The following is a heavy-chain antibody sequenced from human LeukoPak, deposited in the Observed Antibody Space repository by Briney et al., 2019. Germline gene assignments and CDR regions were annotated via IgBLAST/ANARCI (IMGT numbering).Heavy chain of an antibody. CDR1: GGSISSSSYY. J-gene: IGHJ4*02. CDR2: IYYSGST. CDR3: GRVIWFTVRGVVYYFDY. Sequence: SETLSLTCTVSGGSISSSSYYWGWIRQPPGKGLEWIGTIYYSGSTNYNPSLGSRVTISVDTSKNQFSLKLSSVSAADTAVYYCGRVIWFTVRGVVYYFDYWGQGSLVTVSS. D-gene: IGHD3-10*01. V-gene: IGHV4-39*02.